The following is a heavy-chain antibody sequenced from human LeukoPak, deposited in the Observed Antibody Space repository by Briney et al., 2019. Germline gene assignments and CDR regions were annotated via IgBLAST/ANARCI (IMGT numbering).Heavy chain of an antibody. D-gene: IGHD3-22*01. Sequence: PGGSLRLSCAASGFTLRSYSMNGVRQAPAKGLEGVSGVCGCGVRPSYAASVRGPFIMSTYTSTSPLYLQMNSLTAEETAVYYCATANSPYYYDTSGYSTFDYWGQGTPVTVSS. J-gene: IGHJ4*02. CDR1: GFTLRSYS. CDR3: ATANSPYYYDTSGYSTFDY. V-gene: IGHV3-23*01. CDR2: VCGCGVRP.